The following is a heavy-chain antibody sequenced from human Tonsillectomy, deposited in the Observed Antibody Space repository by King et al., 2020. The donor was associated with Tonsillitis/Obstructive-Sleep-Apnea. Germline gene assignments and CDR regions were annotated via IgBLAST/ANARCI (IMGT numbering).Heavy chain of an antibody. Sequence: VQLVESGGGLVQPGGSLRLSCAASGFTFSSYEMNWVRQAPGKGLEWVSYISSRASTIYYADSVKGRFIISRDNAKNSLYLQMNSLRANDSAVYYCARAYYYDRSGYLPGGAFDIWGQGTMVTVSS. V-gene: IGHV3-48*03. CDR1: GFTFSSYE. CDR3: ARAYYYDRSGYLPGGAFDI. D-gene: IGHD3-22*01. CDR2: ISSRASTI. J-gene: IGHJ3*02.